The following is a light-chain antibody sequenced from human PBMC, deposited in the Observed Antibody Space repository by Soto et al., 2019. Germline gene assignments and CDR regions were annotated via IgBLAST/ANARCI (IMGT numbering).Light chain of an antibody. CDR3: ETWDTNTRV. Sequence: QSVLTQSSSASASLGSSVKLTCTLSSGHSSYIIAWHQQQPGKAPRYLMNLEGSGAYNKGSGVPDRFSGSSSGADRYLTISNLQFEDEADYYCETWDTNTRVLGGGTKLTVL. V-gene: IGLV4-60*02. J-gene: IGLJ2*01. CDR2: LEGSGAY. CDR1: SGHSSYI.